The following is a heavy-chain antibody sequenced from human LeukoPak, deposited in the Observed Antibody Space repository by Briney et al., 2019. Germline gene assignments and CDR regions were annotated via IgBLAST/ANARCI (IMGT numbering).Heavy chain of an antibody. D-gene: IGHD1-1*01. CDR1: GYTFTSYY. Sequence: ASVKVSCKASGYTFTSYYMHWVRQAPGQGLEWMGIINPSGGSTSYAQKFQGRVTMTRDTSISTAYMELSRLRSDDAAVYYCARTRSVHYYYYMDVWGKGTTVTVSS. CDR3: ARTRSVHYYYYMDV. V-gene: IGHV1-46*01. CDR2: INPSGGST. J-gene: IGHJ6*03.